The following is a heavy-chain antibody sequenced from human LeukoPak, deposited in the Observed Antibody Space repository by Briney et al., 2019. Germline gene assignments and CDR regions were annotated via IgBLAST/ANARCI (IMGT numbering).Heavy chain of an antibody. CDR3: AGGPDVYSSSWYGGGMDV. V-gene: IGHV4-34*01. Sequence: RASETLSLTCAVYGGSFSGYYWSWIRQPPGKGLEWIGEINHSGSTNYNPSLKSRVTISVDTSKNQFSLKLSSVTAADTAVYYCAGGPDVYSSSWYGGGMDVWGQGTTVTVSS. CDR2: INHSGST. J-gene: IGHJ6*02. CDR1: GGSFSGYY. D-gene: IGHD6-13*01.